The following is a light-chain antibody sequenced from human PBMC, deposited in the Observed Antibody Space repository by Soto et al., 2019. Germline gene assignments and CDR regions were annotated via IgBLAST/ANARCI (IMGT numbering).Light chain of an antibody. CDR2: RNN. Sequence: QSVLTQPPSASGTPGQRVTISCSGSSSNIGSNYVYWYQQLPGTAPKLLIYRNNQRPSGVPYRFSGSKSGTSASLAISGLRSEDEADYYCAAWDESLSGYVFGTGTKVT. V-gene: IGLV1-47*01. CDR3: AAWDESLSGYV. J-gene: IGLJ1*01. CDR1: SSNIGSNY.